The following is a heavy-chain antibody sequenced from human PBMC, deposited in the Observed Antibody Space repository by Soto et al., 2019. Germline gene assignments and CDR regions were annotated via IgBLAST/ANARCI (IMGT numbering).Heavy chain of an antibody. CDR2: ISGSGGST. D-gene: IGHD3-22*01. CDR3: AKARGASYYYDSSGYSNWFDP. CDR1: GFTFSGYA. V-gene: IGHV3-23*01. Sequence: GGSLRLSCAASGFTFSGYAMSWVRQAPGKGLEWVSAISGSGGSTYYADSVKGRFTISRDNSKNTLYLQMNSLRAEDTAVYYCAKARGASYYYDSSGYSNWFDPWGQGTLVTVSS. J-gene: IGHJ5*02.